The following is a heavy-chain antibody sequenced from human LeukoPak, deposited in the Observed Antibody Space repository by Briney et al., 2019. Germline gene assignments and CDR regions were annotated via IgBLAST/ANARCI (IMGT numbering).Heavy chain of an antibody. V-gene: IGHV3-74*01. CDR1: GFIFSSYW. CDR3: ARALVAGVTLNALDI. Sequence: GGSLRLSCAASGFIFSSYWMHWVRHAAGKGLVWVARIQYDGSTTNYADSVKGRFTISRDNAKKTLYVQMNSLRAEDTAVYYCARALVAGVTLNALDIWGQGTMVTVSS. D-gene: IGHD2-15*01. J-gene: IGHJ3*02. CDR2: IQYDGSTT.